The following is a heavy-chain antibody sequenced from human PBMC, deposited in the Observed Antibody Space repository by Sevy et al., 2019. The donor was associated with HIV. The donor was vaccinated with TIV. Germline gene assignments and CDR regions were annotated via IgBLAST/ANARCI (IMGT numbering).Heavy chain of an antibody. CDR3: ATDHPPEQLVSDY. J-gene: IGHJ4*02. CDR2: IESKIDGGTI. CDR1: GFTFSSAW. D-gene: IGHD6-6*01. Sequence: GGSLRLSCAVSGFTFSSAWMSWFRQTPGKRLEWVGRIESKIDGGTIDYDAPVKGGFSISRDDSKNTLFLQMNSLKTEDTAVYYCATDHPPEQLVSDYWGQGTLVTVSS. V-gene: IGHV3-15*04.